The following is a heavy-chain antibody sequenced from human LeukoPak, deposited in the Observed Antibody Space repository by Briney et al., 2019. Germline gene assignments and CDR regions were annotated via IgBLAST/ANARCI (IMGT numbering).Heavy chain of an antibody. D-gene: IGHD3/OR15-3a*01. CDR3: ARDQFAFGLFYY. CDR2: IYSGGST. Sequence: PGGSLRLSCAASGFTVSSNYMSWVRQAPGKGLEWVSVIYSGGSTYYADSVKGRFTISTDSSKNTLYLQMNSMRAEDTAVYYCARDQFAFGLFYYWGQGTLVTVSS. CDR1: GFTVSSNY. V-gene: IGHV3-53*01. J-gene: IGHJ4*02.